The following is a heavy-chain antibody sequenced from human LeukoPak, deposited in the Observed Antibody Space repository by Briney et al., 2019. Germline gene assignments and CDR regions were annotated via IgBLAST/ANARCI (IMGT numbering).Heavy chain of an antibody. J-gene: IGHJ4*02. CDR2: IYSGGDT. D-gene: IGHD4/OR15-4a*01. V-gene: IGHV3-66*01. CDR3: ARDPSAVAANTYG. Sequence: GGPLRLSCAASGFTVGNNYMRWVRQAPWKGLEWVSVIYSGGDTYYADSVKGRFTISRDSSKNTLYLQMNSLRAEDTAMYYCARDPSAVAANTYGWGQRTQVTVSS. CDR1: GFTVGNNY.